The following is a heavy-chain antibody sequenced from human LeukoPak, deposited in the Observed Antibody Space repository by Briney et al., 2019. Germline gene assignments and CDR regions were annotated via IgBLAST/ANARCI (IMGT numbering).Heavy chain of an antibody. Sequence: GASVKVSCKASGGTFSSYAISWVRQAPGQGLEWMGRIIPILGIANYAQKFQGRVTITADKSTSTAYMELSSLRSEDTAVYYCARSYYYDSSDDAFDIWGRGTMVTVSS. CDR3: ARSYYYDSSDDAFDI. V-gene: IGHV1-69*04. D-gene: IGHD3-22*01. CDR1: GGTFSSYA. J-gene: IGHJ3*02. CDR2: IIPILGIA.